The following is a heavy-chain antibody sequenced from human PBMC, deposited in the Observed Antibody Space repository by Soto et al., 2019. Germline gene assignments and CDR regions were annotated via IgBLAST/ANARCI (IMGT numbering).Heavy chain of an antibody. J-gene: IGHJ4*02. D-gene: IGHD1-26*01. CDR3: AKDYSLGWELLLGGLFDY. V-gene: IGHV3-30*18. Sequence: GGSLRLSCAASGFTFSSYGMHWVRQAPGKGLEWVAVISYDGSNKYYADSVKGRFTISRDNSKNTLYLQMNSLRAEDTAVYYCAKDYSLGWELLLGGLFDYWGQGTLVTVSS. CDR2: ISYDGSNK. CDR1: GFTFSSYG.